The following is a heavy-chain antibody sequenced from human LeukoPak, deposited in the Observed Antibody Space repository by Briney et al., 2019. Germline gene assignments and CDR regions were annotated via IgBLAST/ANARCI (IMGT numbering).Heavy chain of an antibody. CDR3: ARDRAHRPYDY. Sequence: GGSLRLSCVASGFTFSSYSMNWVRQAPGKGLEWVSSISSSSSYIYYADSVKGRFTISRDNAKNSLYLQMNSLRAEDTAVYYCARDRAHRPYDYWGQGTLVTVSS. J-gene: IGHJ4*02. V-gene: IGHV3-21*01. CDR2: ISSSSSYI. CDR1: GFTFSSYS.